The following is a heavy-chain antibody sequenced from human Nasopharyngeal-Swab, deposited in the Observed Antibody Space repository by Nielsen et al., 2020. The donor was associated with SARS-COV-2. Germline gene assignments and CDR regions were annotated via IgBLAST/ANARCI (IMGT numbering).Heavy chain of an antibody. J-gene: IGHJ6*02. CDR2: ISYDGPNK. CDR1: GFNFSTCG. Sequence: GSLKLPCAASGFNFSTCGMNWVRQAPGKGLEWVAVISYDGPNKYYADSVKGRFTVSRDNSKNTLYLQMNSLRAEDTAVYYCARPRRELRVYYGMDVWVQGTTVTVSS. V-gene: IGHV3-30*03. CDR3: ARPRRELRVYYGMDV. D-gene: IGHD1-7*01.